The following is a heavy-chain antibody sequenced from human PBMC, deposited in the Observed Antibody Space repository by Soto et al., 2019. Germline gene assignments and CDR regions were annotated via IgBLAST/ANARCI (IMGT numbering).Heavy chain of an antibody. Sequence: EVQLLESGGGLVQPGGSLRLSCAASGFTFSSYAMSWVRQTPGKGLEWVSAISGCGGSTYYADSVKGRFTISRDNPKNTQDLEITGKGAEDSGGHYCVIPSRGWGGWFHPWGPGTLGTGSS. CDR1: GFTFSSYA. D-gene: IGHD6-19*01. CDR2: ISGCGGST. V-gene: IGHV3-23*01. J-gene: IGHJ5*02. CDR3: VIPSRGWGGWFHP.